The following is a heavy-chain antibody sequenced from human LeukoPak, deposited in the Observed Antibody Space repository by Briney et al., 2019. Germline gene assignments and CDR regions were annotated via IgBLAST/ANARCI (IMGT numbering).Heavy chain of an antibody. Sequence: GGSLRLSCTASGLTFGDYAMSWFRQAPGKGLEWVGFIRSKAYGGTTEYAASVKGRFTISRDDSKSIAYLQMNSLKTEDTAVYYCTRARGYFDWLSSLYYFDYWGQGTLVTVSS. CDR1: GLTFGDYA. J-gene: IGHJ4*02. V-gene: IGHV3-49*03. CDR2: IRSKAYGGTT. D-gene: IGHD3-9*01. CDR3: TRARGYFDWLSSLYYFDY.